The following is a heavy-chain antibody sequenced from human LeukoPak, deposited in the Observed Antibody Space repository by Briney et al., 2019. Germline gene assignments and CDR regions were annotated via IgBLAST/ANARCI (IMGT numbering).Heavy chain of an antibody. J-gene: IGHJ4*01. Sequence: ASVKVSCKASGYTFTGYYMHWVRQAPGQGLEWTGWINPNGGGTKYEQKFQGRVTMTRDTSISTAYMELSSLRSDDTAVYYCARATYYGSAFDYWGQGTLVTVSS. D-gene: IGHD3-10*01. CDR3: ARATYYGSAFDY. V-gene: IGHV1-2*02. CDR2: INPNGGGT. CDR1: GYTFTGYY.